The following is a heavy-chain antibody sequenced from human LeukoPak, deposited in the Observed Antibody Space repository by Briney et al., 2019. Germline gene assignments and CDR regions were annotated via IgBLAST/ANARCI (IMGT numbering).Heavy chain of an antibody. CDR3: ARDYTYDFWSGYFNWFDP. J-gene: IGHJ5*02. Sequence: SETLSLTCTVSGGSISSYYWSWIRQPPGKGLEWIGYIYYSGSTNYNPSLKSRVTISVDTSKNQFSLKLSSVTAADTAVYYCARDYTYDFWSGYFNWFDPWGQGTLVTVSS. V-gene: IGHV4-59*12. D-gene: IGHD3-3*01. CDR2: IYYSGST. CDR1: GGSISSYY.